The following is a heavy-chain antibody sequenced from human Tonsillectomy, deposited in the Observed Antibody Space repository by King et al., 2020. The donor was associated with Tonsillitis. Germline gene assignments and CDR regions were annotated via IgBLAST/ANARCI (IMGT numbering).Heavy chain of an antibody. CDR1: GGPISGSISSSSYY. V-gene: IGHV4-39*07. CDR3: ARRRCNDWYFDL. Sequence: QLQESVPGLVKASENLSLTCTVSGGPISGSISSSSYYWGWIRQPPGKGLEWTGSKYYSGSTYHNPSLKSRVTISVDTSKNQFSLKLSSVTAADKAVYYCARRRCNDWYFDLWGRGTLVTVSS. J-gene: IGHJ2*01. CDR2: KYYSGST. D-gene: IGHD2-8*01.